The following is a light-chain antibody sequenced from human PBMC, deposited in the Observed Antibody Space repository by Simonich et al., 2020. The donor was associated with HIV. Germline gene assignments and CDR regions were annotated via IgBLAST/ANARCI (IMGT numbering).Light chain of an antibody. V-gene: IGKV4-1*01. CDR2: WAS. CDR1: QCVLYSSDNKNY. J-gene: IGKJ2*01. CDR3: QQYYSSPYT. Sequence: DIVMTQSPDSLAVSLGERATFNCKPSQCVLYSSDNKNYLAWYHLKPGQPPKLLIYWASTRQAGVPERFSGTGSGTDFTLTISSLQAEDVAVYYCQQYYSSPYTFGQGTKLEIK.